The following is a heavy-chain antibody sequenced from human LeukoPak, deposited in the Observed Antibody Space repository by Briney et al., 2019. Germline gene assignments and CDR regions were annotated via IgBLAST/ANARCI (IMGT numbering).Heavy chain of an antibody. J-gene: IGHJ5*02. Sequence: SETLSLTCTVSGGSISSSSYYWGWIRQPPGKGLEWIGSIYYSGSTYYNPSLKSRVTISVDTSKNQFSLKLSSVTAADTAVYYCARFYYVWGSYDWFDPWGQGTLVTVSS. V-gene: IGHV4-39*07. CDR1: GGSISSSSYY. CDR3: ARFYYVWGSYDWFDP. D-gene: IGHD3-16*01. CDR2: IYYSGST.